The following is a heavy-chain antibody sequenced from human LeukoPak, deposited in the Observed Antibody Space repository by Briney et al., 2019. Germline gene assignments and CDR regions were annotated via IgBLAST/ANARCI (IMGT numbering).Heavy chain of an antibody. D-gene: IGHD3-22*01. CDR3: AKDRTYDGSGYDHSPFDY. CDR1: GFSFSTYD. Sequence: GGSLRLSCAASGFSFSTYDVTWVRQAPGKGLEWVSAVISNVGSTYYADSVKGRFTISRDNTKNTLYLQMNSLRAEDTALYYCAKDRTYDGSGYDHSPFDYWGQGTLVTVSS. CDR2: VISNVGST. V-gene: IGHV3-23*01. J-gene: IGHJ4*02.